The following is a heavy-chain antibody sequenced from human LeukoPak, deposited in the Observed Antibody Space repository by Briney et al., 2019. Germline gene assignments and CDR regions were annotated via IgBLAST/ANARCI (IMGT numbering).Heavy chain of an antibody. V-gene: IGHV3-30*02. J-gene: IGHJ5*02. CDR1: GFTFSSYA. D-gene: IGHD4/OR15-4a*01. CDR2: IRYDGNNK. Sequence: GGSLRLSCAASGFTFSSYAMHWVRQAPDKGLEWVAFIRYDGNNKNYADSAKGRFTISRDNSKNTLFLQMNSLRPDDTAVYYCTRGDDFGSNTRLPKFNWFDPWGQGTLVTVSS. CDR3: TRGDDFGSNTRLPKFNWFDP.